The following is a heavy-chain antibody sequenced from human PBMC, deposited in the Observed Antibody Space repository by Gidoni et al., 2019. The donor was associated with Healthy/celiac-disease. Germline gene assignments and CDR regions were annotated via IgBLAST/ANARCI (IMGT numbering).Heavy chain of an antibody. CDR1: GYTFPSYA. CDR2: INAGNGNT. D-gene: IGHD3-22*01. V-gene: IGHV1-3*01. J-gene: IGHJ5*02. CDR3: ARDFYDSSGYYYIDP. Sequence: QVQLVQSGAEVKKPGASVKVSCKASGYTFPSYAMHWVRQAPGQRLEWMGWINAGNGNTKYSQKFQGRVTITRDTSASTAYMELSSLRSEDTAVYYCARDFYDSSGYYYIDPWGQGTLVTVSS.